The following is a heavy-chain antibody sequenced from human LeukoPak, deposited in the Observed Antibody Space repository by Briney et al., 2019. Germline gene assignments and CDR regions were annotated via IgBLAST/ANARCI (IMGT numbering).Heavy chain of an antibody. D-gene: IGHD3-10*01. J-gene: IGHJ4*02. CDR3: ARGAVRGGTNFDY. V-gene: IGHV6-1*01. Sequence: SQTLSLTCAISGDSVSGSPAVWNWIRQSPSRGLEWLGRAYSRSKWYIDYAVSVKGRITITPDTSKNQFSLQLNSVTPEDTAVYYCARGAVRGGTNFDYWGQGTLVTVSS. CDR1: GDSVSGSPAV. CDR2: AYSRSKWYI.